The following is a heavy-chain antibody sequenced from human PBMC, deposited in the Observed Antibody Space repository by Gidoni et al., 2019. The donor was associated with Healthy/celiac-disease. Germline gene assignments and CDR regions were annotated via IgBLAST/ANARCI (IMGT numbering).Heavy chain of an antibody. D-gene: IGHD6-19*01. V-gene: IGHV3-23*01. CDR2: IRGSGGST. CDR3: AKDKAVSTYIRDFDI. CDR1: GFTFSSYA. J-gene: IGHJ3*02. Sequence: EVQLLESGGGLVQPGGSLRLSCAASGFTFSSYAMSWVRQAPGKGLEWGSAIRGSGGSTYYADTVKGRFTISRDKSKNTLYLQMNSLRAEDTAVYYCAKDKAVSTYIRDFDIWGQGTMVTVSS.